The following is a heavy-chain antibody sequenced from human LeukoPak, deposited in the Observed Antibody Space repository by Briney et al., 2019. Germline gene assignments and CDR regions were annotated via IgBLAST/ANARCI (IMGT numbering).Heavy chain of an antibody. V-gene: IGHV3-21*04. D-gene: IGHD5-12*01. J-gene: IGHJ4*02. CDR2: ISSSSSYI. CDR1: GFTFSSYS. Sequence: GGSLRLSCAASGFTFSSYSMNWVRQAPGKGLEWVSSISSSSSYIYYADSVKGRFTISRDNAKNSLYLQMNSLRAEDTAVYYCARDVGDSGYNYMFDYWGQGTLVTVSS. CDR3: ARDVGDSGYNYMFDY.